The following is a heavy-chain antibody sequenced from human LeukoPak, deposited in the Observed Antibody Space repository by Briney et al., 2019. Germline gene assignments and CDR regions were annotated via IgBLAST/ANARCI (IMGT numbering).Heavy chain of an antibody. Sequence: PSETLSLTCAVSGGSISSSNWWSWVRQPPGKGLEWIGSISYSGRSYYNPSLKSRVTISVDTSKNQFSLKLSSVIAADTAFYYCARPTPGYSSGWYDYWGQGTLVTVSP. CDR3: ARPTPGYSSGWYDY. J-gene: IGHJ4*02. CDR2: ISYSGRS. V-gene: IGHV4-39*01. CDR1: GGSISSSNW. D-gene: IGHD6-19*01.